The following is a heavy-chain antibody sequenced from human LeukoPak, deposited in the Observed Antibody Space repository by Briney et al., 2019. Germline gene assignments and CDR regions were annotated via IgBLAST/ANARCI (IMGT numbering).Heavy chain of an antibody. D-gene: IGHD6-6*01. J-gene: IGHJ2*01. V-gene: IGHV3-7*01. CDR2: INQDGSEK. CDR1: GFTFSTFW. CDR3: ARVYSSSSGGYFDL. Sequence: GGSLRLSCAASGFTFSTFWMSWVRQAPGKGLEWVAHINQDGSEKYYVDSVKGRFTVSRDNAKNSLYLQMNNLRVEDTAVYYCARVYSSSSGGYFDLWGRGTLVTVSS.